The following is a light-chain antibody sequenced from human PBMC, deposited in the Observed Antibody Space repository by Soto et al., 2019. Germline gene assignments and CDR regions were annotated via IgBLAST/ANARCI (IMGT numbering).Light chain of an antibody. Sequence: SYELTQPPSVSVAPGQTARVTCGGDNIGSESVHWYQQRPGQAPVLVVYDDSDRPSGIPERFSGSKSGSMATLTISGVEAGDEADYYCQVWDSSSDHVIFGGGTKLTVL. CDR3: QVWDSSSDHVI. J-gene: IGLJ2*01. CDR2: DDS. CDR1: NIGSES. V-gene: IGLV3-21*02.